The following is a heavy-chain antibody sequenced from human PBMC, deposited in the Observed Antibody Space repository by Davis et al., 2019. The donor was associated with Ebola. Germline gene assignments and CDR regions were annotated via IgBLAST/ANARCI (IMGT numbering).Heavy chain of an antibody. Sequence: SETLSLSCTVSGGSISSYYWSWIRQPPGKGLEWIGYIYYSGSTNYNPSLKSRVTISVDTSKNQFSLKLSSVTAADTAVYYCARCDSSGYYGLDYWGQGTLVTVSS. CDR1: GGSISSYY. CDR2: IYYSGST. V-gene: IGHV4-59*01. J-gene: IGHJ4*02. CDR3: ARCDSSGYYGLDY. D-gene: IGHD3-22*01.